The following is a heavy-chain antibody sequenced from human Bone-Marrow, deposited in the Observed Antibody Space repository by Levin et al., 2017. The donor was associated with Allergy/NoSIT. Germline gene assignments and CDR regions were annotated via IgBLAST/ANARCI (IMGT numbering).Heavy chain of an antibody. CDR3: PWRTYGSRSHSVFDY. J-gene: IGHJ4*02. CDR2: TYFRSRWFT. CDR1: GDRISSSTSA. V-gene: IGHV6-1*01. Sequence: SQTLSLTCAVSGDRISSSTSAWNWIRQSPSRGLEWLGRTYFRSRWFTDYSIFVQGRLTIDPDTSKNQVSLQLTSVPPDDSAVYGCPWRTYGSRSHSVFDYWGQGSLVTVSS. D-gene: IGHD3-10*01.